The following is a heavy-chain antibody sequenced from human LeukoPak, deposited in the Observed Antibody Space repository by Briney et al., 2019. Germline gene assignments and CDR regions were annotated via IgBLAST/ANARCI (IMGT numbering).Heavy chain of an antibody. CDR2: IYYSGNT. CDR1: GGSISTYY. J-gene: IGHJ4*02. CDR3: ARAAHSGSYYAVYFDY. D-gene: IGHD1-26*01. V-gene: IGHV4-59*01. Sequence: SETLSLTCTVSGGSISTYYWSWIRQPPGKGLEWIGNIYYSGNTNYNPSLKSRVTISVDTSKNQFSLKLTSVTAADTAVYYCARAAHSGSYYAVYFDYWGLGALVTVSS.